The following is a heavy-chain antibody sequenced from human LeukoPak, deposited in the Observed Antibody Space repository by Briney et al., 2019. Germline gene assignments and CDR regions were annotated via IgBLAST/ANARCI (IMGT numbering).Heavy chain of an antibody. CDR2: INYRGNT. Sequence: SETLSLTCTVSGGSISSSAYYWGWIRQPPGKGLEWIGSINYRGNTYYNPSLQSRVTISVDTSKNQFTLNLRSASAADTAVYYCARGMGATRYFDYWGQGTLVTVSS. CDR3: ARGMGATRYFDY. CDR1: GGSISSSAYY. J-gene: IGHJ4*02. D-gene: IGHD1-26*01. V-gene: IGHV4-39*01.